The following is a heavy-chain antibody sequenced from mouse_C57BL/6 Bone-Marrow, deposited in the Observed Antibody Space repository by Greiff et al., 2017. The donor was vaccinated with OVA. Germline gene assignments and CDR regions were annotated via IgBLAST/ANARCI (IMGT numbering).Heavy chain of an antibody. CDR1: GYAFTSYL. CDR3: ASEGSSCAGGYYGG. J-gene: IGHJ1*03. CDR2: INPGSGGT. V-gene: IGHV1-54*01. Sequence: QVQLQQSGAELVRPGASVKVSCKASGYAFTSYLMQWVKQRPGQGLEWIGVINPGSGGTNYNEKFKGKATLTADKSSSTAYMQLSSLTSEDSAVYFCASEGSSCAGGYYGGWGTGTTVTVSS. D-gene: IGHD1-1*01.